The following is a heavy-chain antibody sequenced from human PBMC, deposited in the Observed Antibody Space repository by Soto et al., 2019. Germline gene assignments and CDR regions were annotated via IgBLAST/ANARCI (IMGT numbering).Heavy chain of an antibody. CDR2: IIPILGIA. D-gene: IGHD2-2*02. J-gene: IGHJ4*02. V-gene: IGHV1-69*02. CDR3: AIEYCSSTSCYRDY. CDR1: GGTFSSYT. Sequence: QVQLVQSGAEVKKPGSSVKVSCKASGGTFSSYTISWVRQAPGQGLEWMGRIIPILGIANYAQKFQGRVTMSAYKPTSTAYMELSSLIAEDTAVYYCAIEYCSSTSCYRDYWGQGTLVTVSS.